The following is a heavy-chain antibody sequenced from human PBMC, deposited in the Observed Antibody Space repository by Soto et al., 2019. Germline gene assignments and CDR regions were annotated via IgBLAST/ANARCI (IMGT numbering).Heavy chain of an antibody. V-gene: IGHV3-9*01. CDR1: GFTFDDYV. D-gene: IGHD2-2*01. J-gene: IGHJ6*02. CDR2: ISWNSGSI. Sequence: EVQLVESGGGLVQPGRSLRLSCAASGFTFDDYVMHWVRQAPGKGLEWVSGISWNSGSIGYADSVKGRFTISRDNAKNSLYLQMNSLRAEDTALYYCAKDMKRRSRYYYYGMDVWGQGTTVTVSS. CDR3: AKDMKRRSRYYYYGMDV.